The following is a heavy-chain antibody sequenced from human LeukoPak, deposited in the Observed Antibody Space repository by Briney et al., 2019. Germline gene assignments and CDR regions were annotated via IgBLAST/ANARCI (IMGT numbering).Heavy chain of an antibody. J-gene: IGHJ3*02. V-gene: IGHV1-69*05. CDR1: GGTFSSYA. Sequence: ASVKVSCKASGGTFSSYAISWVRQAPGQGLEWMEGIIPIFGTANYAQKFQGRVTITTDESTSTAYMELSSLRSEDTAVYYCARDPTGDGDAFDIWGQGTMVTVSS. CDR3: ARDPTGDGDAFDI. CDR2: IIPIFGTA. D-gene: IGHD7-27*01.